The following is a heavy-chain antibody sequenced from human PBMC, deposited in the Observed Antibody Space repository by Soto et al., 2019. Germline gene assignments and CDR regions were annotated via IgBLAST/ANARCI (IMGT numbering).Heavy chain of an antibody. CDR1: GYTFTSYG. CDR3: ARDLLQPSIVVVPAATDY. V-gene: IGHV1-18*04. J-gene: IGHJ4*02. CDR2: ISAYNGNT. D-gene: IGHD2-2*01. Sequence: QVQLVQSGAEVKKPGASVKVSCKASGYTFTSYGISWVRQAPGQGLEWMGWISAYNGNTNYAQKLQGRVTMTTDTSTSTAYMELRSLRSDDTAVYYCARDLLQPSIVVVPAATDYWGQGTLVTVSS.